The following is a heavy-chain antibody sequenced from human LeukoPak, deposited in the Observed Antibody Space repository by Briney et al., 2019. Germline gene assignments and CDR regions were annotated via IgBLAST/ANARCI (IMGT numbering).Heavy chain of an antibody. CDR3: ARSASGRENCSGGSCYFNLIDY. CDR2: INHSGST. J-gene: IGHJ4*02. Sequence: SETLSLTCAVYGGSFSGYYWSWIRQPPGKGLEWIGEINHSGSTNYNPSLKSRVTISVDTSKNQFSRKLSSVTAADTAVYYCARSASGRENCSGGSCYFNLIDYWGQGTLVTVSS. V-gene: IGHV4-34*01. CDR1: GGSFSGYY. D-gene: IGHD2-15*01.